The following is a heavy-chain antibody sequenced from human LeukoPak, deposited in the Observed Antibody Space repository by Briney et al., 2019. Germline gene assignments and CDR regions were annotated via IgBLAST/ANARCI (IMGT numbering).Heavy chain of an antibody. V-gene: IGHV3-30*18. Sequence: PGGSLRLSCAASGFTFSSYGMHWVRQAPGKGLEWVAVISYDGSNKYYADSVKGRFTISRDNSKNTLYLQMNSLRAEDTAVYYCAKGLRHSSGWYGDYFDYWGQGTLVTVSS. J-gene: IGHJ4*02. CDR1: GFTFSSYG. CDR3: AKGLRHSSGWYGDYFDY. D-gene: IGHD6-19*01. CDR2: ISYDGSNK.